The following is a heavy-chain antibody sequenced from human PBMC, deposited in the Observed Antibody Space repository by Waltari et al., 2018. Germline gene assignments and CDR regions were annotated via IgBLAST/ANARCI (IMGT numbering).Heavy chain of an antibody. CDR2: IYYSGST. CDR3: ARLCSGGACRNWFDP. Sequence: QVQLQESGPGLVKPSETLSLTCTISGGSISSHYGSWIRQPPGKGLEWIGYIYYSGSTNYNPSLKSRVAISMDTSKKQFSLKVNSVTAADTAVYYCARLCSGGACRNWFDPWGPGTLVTVSS. CDR1: GGSISSHY. J-gene: IGHJ5*02. D-gene: IGHD2-15*01. V-gene: IGHV4-59*11.